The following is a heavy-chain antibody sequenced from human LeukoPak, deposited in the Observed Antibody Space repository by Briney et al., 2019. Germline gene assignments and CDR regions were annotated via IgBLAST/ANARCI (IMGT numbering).Heavy chain of an antibody. Sequence: SETLSLTCAVYGASFSDFHWTWIRQSPGKGLEWVGEINHNNYNPSLKSRDTISLDTSKNQISLNLTSVTAADTAVYYCARGRRAFYQTRGNRFYYYMDVWGKGTTVIVSS. D-gene: IGHD2/OR15-2a*01. J-gene: IGHJ6*03. CDR2: INHN. CDR1: GASFSDFH. V-gene: IGHV4-34*01. CDR3: ARGRRAFYQTRGNRFYYYMDV.